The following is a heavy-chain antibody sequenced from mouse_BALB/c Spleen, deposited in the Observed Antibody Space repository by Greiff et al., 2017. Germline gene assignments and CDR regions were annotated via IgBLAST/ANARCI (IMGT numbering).Heavy chain of an antibody. CDR1: GFTFSSYA. J-gene: IGHJ2*01. Sequence: EVMLVESGGGLVKPGGSLKLSCAASGFTFSSYAMSWVRQTPEKRLEWVATISSGGSYTYYPDSVKGRFTISRDNAKNTLYLQMSSLRSEDTAMYYCARQGTTVYYFDYWGQGTTLTVSS. D-gene: IGHD1-1*01. V-gene: IGHV5-9-3*01. CDR2: ISSGGSYT. CDR3: ARQGTTVYYFDY.